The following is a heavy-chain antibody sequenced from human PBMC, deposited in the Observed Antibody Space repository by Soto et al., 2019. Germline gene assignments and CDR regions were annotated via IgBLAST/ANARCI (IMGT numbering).Heavy chain of an antibody. D-gene: IGHD1-1*01. Sequence: SVKVCCRYSGGTFSSHSINGVRQAPGEGLEWIGGIIPIFVPANFAKKFQGRVTITADESTTTAYMELSSLTSEDTAVYYCATGSFTSTGGRIGYHYNAMDVWGQGTTVTVSS. CDR2: IIPIFVPA. CDR3: ATGSFTSTGGRIGYHYNAMDV. CDR1: GGTFSSHS. V-gene: IGHV1-69*13. J-gene: IGHJ6*02.